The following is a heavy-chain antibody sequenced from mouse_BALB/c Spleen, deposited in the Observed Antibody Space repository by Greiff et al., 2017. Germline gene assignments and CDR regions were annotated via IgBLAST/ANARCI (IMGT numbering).Heavy chain of an antibody. CDR3: ARYITTVVATGYFDY. Sequence: EVKLVESGPSLVKPSQTLSLTCSVTGDSITSGYWNWIRKFPGNKLEYMGYISYSGSTYYNPSLKSRISITRDTSKNQYYLQLNSVTTEDTATYYCARYITTVVATGYFDYWGQGTTLTVSS. CDR2: ISYSGST. CDR1: GDSITSGY. V-gene: IGHV3-8*02. D-gene: IGHD1-1*01. J-gene: IGHJ2*01.